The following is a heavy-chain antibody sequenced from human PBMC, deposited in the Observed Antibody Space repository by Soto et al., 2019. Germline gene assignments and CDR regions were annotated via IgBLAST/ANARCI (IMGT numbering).Heavy chain of an antibody. J-gene: IGHJ6*03. Sequence: GGSLRLSCAASGFTFSSYAMSWVRQAPGKGLEWVSAISGSGCSTYYADSVKGRLNISRDNSNNSQYLQMNSLIVQDTAVDYCTKTEYDIVLYYCDYMVVWGKGITVAVSS. V-gene: IGHV3-23*01. D-gene: IGHD2-15*01. CDR1: GFTFSSYA. CDR2: ISGSGCST. CDR3: TKTEYDIVLYYCDYMVV.